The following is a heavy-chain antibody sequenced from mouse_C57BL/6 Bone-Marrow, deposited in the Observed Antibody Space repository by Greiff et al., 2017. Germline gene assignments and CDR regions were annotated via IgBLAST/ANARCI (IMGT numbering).Heavy chain of an antibody. CDR2: IYPGDGDT. CDR1: GYAFSSYW. D-gene: IGHD1-1*01. V-gene: IGHV1-80*01. J-gene: IGHJ2*01. CDR3: ARAKYYYGLLDY. Sequence: QVHVKQSGAELVKPGASVKISCKASGYAFSSYWMNWVKQRPGKGLEWIGKIYPGDGDTNYNGKFKGKATLTADKSSSTAYMQLSSLTSEDSAVYFCARAKYYYGLLDYWGQGTTLTVAS.